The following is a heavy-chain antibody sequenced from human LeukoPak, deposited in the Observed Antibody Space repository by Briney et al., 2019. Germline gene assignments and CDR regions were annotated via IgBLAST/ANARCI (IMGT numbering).Heavy chain of an antibody. D-gene: IGHD3-9*01. J-gene: IGHJ5*02. Sequence: PGGSLRLSCVVSGFTFSSHAVHWVRQAPGKGLECVSALNSNGDAAYYALSVKGRFTISRDNSKNTLYLQMNSLRPEDTAVYYCAKEYYDILSGFFSWGQGTLVTVSS. CDR1: GFTFSSHA. CDR2: LNSNGDAA. CDR3: AKEYYDILSGFFS. V-gene: IGHV3-64*01.